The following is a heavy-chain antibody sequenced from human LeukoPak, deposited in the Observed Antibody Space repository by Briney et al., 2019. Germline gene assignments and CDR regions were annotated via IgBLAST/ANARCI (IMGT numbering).Heavy chain of an antibody. Sequence: ASETLSLTCTVSGGSISSYYWSWIRQPPGKGLEWIGYIYYTGSTNYNPSLKSRVTISVDTSKNQFSLKLSSVTAADTAVYYCARGNYYGSGSFPSYSFDYWGQGTLVTVSS. CDR1: GGSISSYY. J-gene: IGHJ4*02. V-gene: IGHV4-59*01. CDR3: ARGNYYGSGSFPSYSFDY. CDR2: IYYTGST. D-gene: IGHD3-10*01.